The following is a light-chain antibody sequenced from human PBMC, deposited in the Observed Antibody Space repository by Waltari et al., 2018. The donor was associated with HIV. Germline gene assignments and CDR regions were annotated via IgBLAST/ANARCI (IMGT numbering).Light chain of an antibody. V-gene: IGLV7-46*01. J-gene: IGLJ3*02. CDR3: LLSYSGARPWV. Sequence: QAVVTQEPSLTVSPGGTVTLTCGSSTGPVTSGHHPYWFQQRPGQAPRTLIYDATNEFSWTPARFSGSLRGGKAALTLSGAQADDEADYYCLLSYSGARPWVFGGGTKLTVL. CDR2: DAT. CDR1: TGPVTSGHH.